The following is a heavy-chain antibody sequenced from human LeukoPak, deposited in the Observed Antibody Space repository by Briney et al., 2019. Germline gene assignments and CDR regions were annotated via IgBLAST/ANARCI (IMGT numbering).Heavy chain of an antibody. CDR2: ISSSSSTI. J-gene: IGHJ3*02. CDR1: GFTFSSYS. CDR3: ARVSYGDHDAFDI. Sequence: PGGSLRLSCAASGFTFSSYSMNWVRQAPGKGLEWVSYISSSSSTIYYADSVKGRFTISRDNAKNSLYLQMNSLRAEDTAVYYCARVSYGDHDAFDIWGQGTMVTVSS. V-gene: IGHV3-48*01. D-gene: IGHD4-17*01.